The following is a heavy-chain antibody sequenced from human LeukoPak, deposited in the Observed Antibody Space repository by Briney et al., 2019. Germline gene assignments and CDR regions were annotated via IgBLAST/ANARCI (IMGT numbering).Heavy chain of an antibody. CDR2: MYYSGST. J-gene: IGHJ6*03. CDR3: ASVRRGFGESSKYYAYYYMGV. CDR1: GGSISSSGYY. D-gene: IGHD3-10*01. Sequence: SETLSLTCTVSGGSISSSGYYWGWIRQPPGKGLEWIGSMYYSGSTYYNPSLKSRVTISVDTSKNQFSLKLTSVTAADTAVYYCASVRRGFGESSKYYAYYYMGVWGKGTTVTISS. V-gene: IGHV4-39*01.